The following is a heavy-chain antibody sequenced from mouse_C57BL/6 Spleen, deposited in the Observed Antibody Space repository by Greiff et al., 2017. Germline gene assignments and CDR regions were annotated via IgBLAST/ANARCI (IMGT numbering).Heavy chain of an antibody. V-gene: IGHV1-69*01. J-gene: IGHJ4*01. CDR1: GYTFTSYW. Sequence: QVQLQQPGAELVMPGASVKLSCKASGYTFTSYWMHWVKQRPGQGLEWIGEIDPSDSYTNYNQKFKGKSTLTVDKSSSTAYMQLISLTSEDSAVYYCARFGNYYYAMDYWGQGTSVTVSS. CDR3: ARFGNYYYAMDY. CDR2: IDPSDSYT. D-gene: IGHD2-1*01.